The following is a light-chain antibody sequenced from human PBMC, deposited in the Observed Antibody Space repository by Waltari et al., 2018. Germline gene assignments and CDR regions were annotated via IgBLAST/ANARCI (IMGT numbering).Light chain of an antibody. CDR2: KDS. J-gene: IGLJ2*01. CDR3: QSADSSGTL. CDR1: ALPKQY. V-gene: IGLV3-25*03. Sequence: YELTQPPSVSVSPGQTARITCPGDALPKQYAYWYQQKPGQAPVVVIYKDSERPSGIPERFSGSSSGTTVTLTISGVQAEDEADYYCQSADSSGTLFGGGTKLTVL.